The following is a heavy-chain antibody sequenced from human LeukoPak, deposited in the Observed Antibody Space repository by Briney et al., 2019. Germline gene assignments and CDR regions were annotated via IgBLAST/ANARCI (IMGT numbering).Heavy chain of an antibody. CDR3: ARDTYCSSTSCYRHEADILTGFQGAFDI. J-gene: IGHJ3*02. V-gene: IGHV4-59*11. D-gene: IGHD2-2*01. Sequence: SETLSLTCTVPGGSISSHYWSWIRQPPGKGLEWIGYIYYSGSTNYNPSLKSRVTISVDTSKNQFSLKLSSVTAADTAVYYCARDTYCSSTSCYRHEADILTGFQGAFDIWGQGTMVTVSS. CDR1: GGSISSHY. CDR2: IYYSGST.